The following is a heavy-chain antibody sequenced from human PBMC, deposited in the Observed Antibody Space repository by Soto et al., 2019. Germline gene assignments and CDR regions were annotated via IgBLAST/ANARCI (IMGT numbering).Heavy chain of an antibody. J-gene: IGHJ6*01. D-gene: IGHD3-9*01. CDR2: IYYSGST. CDR1: GGSISSYY. CDR3: ARTLTPFDYFYYYGMDV. V-gene: IGHV4-59*01. Sequence: QVQLQESGPGLVKPSETLSLTCTVSGGSISSYYWSWIRQPPGKGLEWIGYIYYSGSTNYNPSLKSRVTISVDTSKNQFSLKLSSVTAADTAVYYCARTLTPFDYFYYYGMDVWGQGTTVTVSS.